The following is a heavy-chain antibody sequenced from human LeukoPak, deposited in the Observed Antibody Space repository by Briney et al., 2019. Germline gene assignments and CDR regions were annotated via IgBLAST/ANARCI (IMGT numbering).Heavy chain of an antibody. CDR2: INTNTGNP. J-gene: IGHJ6*02. V-gene: IGHV7-4-1*02. D-gene: IGHD3-3*01. CDR3: ARDSFSFTIFGYYYYYYYGMDV. Sequence: GASVNVSCKASGYTFTSYAMNWVRQAPGQGLEWMGWINTNTGNPTYAQGFTGRFVFSLDTSVGTAYLQISSLKAEDTAVYYCARDSFSFTIFGYYYYYYYGMDVWGQGTTVTVSS. CDR1: GYTFTSYA.